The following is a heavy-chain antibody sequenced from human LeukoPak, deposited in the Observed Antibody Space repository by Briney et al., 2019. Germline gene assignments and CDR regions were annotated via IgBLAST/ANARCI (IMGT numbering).Heavy chain of an antibody. J-gene: IGHJ3*02. Sequence: ASETLSLTCTVSGGSISSSSYYWGWIRQPPGKGLEWIGSIYYSGSTYYNPSLKSRVTISVDTSKNQFSLKLSSVTAADTAVYYCARHGYSRVFDIWGQGSMVTVSS. V-gene: IGHV4-39*01. CDR1: GGSISSSSYY. CDR2: IYYSGST. CDR3: ARHGYSRVFDI. D-gene: IGHD6-13*01.